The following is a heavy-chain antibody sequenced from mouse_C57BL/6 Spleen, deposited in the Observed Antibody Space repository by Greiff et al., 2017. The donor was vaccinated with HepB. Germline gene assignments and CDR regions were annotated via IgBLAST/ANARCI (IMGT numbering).Heavy chain of an antibody. CDR2: IYPGDGDT. D-gene: IGHD1-1*02. J-gene: IGHJ1*03. CDR1: GYAFSSSW. V-gene: IGHV1-82*01. Sequence: VQLQQSGPELVKPGASVKISCKASGYAFSSSWMNWVKQRPGKGLAWIGRIYPGDGDTNYNGKFKGKATLTADESSSTAYMQLRSLTSEDCAVYICGALGGACSYVDVWGTGTTVNVAS. CDR3: GALGGACSYVDV.